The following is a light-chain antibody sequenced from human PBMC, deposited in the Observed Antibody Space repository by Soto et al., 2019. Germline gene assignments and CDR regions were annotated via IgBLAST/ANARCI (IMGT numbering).Light chain of an antibody. V-gene: IGKV1-8*01. CDR1: PAISIY. J-gene: IGKJ1*01. Sequence: AILMTQYQSSLSAATVDRVTITCRSSPAISIYLALYQQKPGKAPKLLIYAPSTLQSGVPSRFSGSGSGTDFTLTISCLHSEDFATYYCQQYYSYPPALGQATKVDI. CDR2: APS. CDR3: QQYYSYPPA.